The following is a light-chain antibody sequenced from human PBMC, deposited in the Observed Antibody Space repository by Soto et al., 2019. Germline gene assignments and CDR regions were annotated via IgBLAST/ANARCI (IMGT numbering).Light chain of an antibody. CDR1: QSVSRNY. Sequence: EIVLTQSPGTLSLSPGERATLSCRASQSVSRNYLAWNQQKPGQAPRLLIYAATSMITGIPDRFTASGSGTDFTRTISRLEPEDFAVYHCQQYGSAPRTFGQGAKVEVK. CDR3: QQYGSAPRT. V-gene: IGKV3-20*01. CDR2: AAT. J-gene: IGKJ1*01.